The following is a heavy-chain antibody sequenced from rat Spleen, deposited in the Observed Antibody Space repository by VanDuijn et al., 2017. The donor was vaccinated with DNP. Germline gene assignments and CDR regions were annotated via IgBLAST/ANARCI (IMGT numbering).Heavy chain of an antibody. CDR3: TRHVLPLRVWDY. CDR1: GFTFSHYY. CDR2: ISYDGGST. V-gene: IGHV5-22*01. Sequence: EVQLVESGGGLVQPGRSLKLSCAASGFTFSHYYMAWVRQAPTKGLEWVAYISYDGGSTYYGDSVKGRFTISRANVKSTLYLQMNSLRSEDMATYYCTRHVLPLRVWDYWGQGVMVTVSS. J-gene: IGHJ2*01. D-gene: IGHD1-4*01.